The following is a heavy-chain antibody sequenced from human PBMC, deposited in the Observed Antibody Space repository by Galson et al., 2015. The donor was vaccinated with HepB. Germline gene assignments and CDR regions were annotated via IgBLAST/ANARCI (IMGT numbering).Heavy chain of an antibody. CDR3: ARGGCGGDCYSTDNWFDT. CDR2: IIPMFGIT. CDR1: GDTFSSYA. J-gene: IGHJ5*02. Sequence: SVKVSCKASGDTFSSYAINWVRQAPGQGLEWMGGIIPMFGITNYRQKFQGRVTITADASTRTAYMELSTLRSEDTAVYYCARGGCGGDCYSTDNWFDTWGQGTLATVSS. D-gene: IGHD2-21*02. V-gene: IGHV1-69*13.